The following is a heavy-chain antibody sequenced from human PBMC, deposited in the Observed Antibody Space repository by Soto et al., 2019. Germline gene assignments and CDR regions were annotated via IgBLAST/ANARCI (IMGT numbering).Heavy chain of an antibody. J-gene: IGHJ3*02. V-gene: IGHV4-31*03. Sequence: QVQLQESGPGLVKPSQTLSLTCTVSGGSISSGGYYWSWIRQHPGKGLEWIGYIYYSGSTYYNPSLKSRVTISVDTSKNQFSLKLSSVTAADTAVYSCARDSRTTVLAGGFDIWGQGTMVTVSS. CDR2: IYYSGST. D-gene: IGHD4-17*01. CDR1: GGSISSGGYY. CDR3: ARDSRTTVLAGGFDI.